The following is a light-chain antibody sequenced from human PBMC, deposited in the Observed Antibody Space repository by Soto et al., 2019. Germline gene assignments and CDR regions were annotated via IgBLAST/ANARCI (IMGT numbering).Light chain of an antibody. CDR2: EVS. Sequence: QSVLTQPASVSGSLGQSITISCTGTSSDIGGYKYVSWYQQHPGKAPNLIIFEVSNRPSGVSDRFSGSNSGNTASLTISGLQAEDEADYYCTSYSRYRVLVFGGGT. J-gene: IGLJ3*02. CDR1: SSDIGGYKY. CDR3: TSYSRYRVLV. V-gene: IGLV2-14*01.